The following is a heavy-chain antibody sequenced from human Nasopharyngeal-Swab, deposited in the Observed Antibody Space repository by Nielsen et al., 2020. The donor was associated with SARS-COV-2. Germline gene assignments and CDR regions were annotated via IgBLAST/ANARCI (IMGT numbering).Heavy chain of an antibody. CDR1: GFTFSSYS. V-gene: IGHV3-21*01. CDR2: ISSSSSYI. D-gene: IGHD2-2*01. CDR3: ARTAAASENGMDV. J-gene: IGHJ6*02. Sequence: GGSLRPSCAASGFTFSSYSMNWVRQAPGKGLEWVSSISSSSSYIYYADSVKGRFTISRDNAKNSLYLQMNSLRAEDTAVYYCARTAAASENGMDVWGQGTTVTVSS.